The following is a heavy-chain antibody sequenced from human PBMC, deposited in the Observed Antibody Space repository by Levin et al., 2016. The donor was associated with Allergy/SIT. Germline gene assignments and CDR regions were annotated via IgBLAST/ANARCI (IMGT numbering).Heavy chain of an antibody. D-gene: IGHD1-26*01. CDR3: ARRGGSYYSYYGMDV. J-gene: IGHJ6*02. Sequence: ASVKVSCKASGYTFTNSAIHWVRQAPGQRLEWMGWITAGDGNTKYSQKFQGRVTITRDTSANTAYMELSSLRSEDTAVYYCARRGGSYYSYYGMDVWGQGTTVTVSS. CDR1: GYTFTNSA. CDR2: ITAGDGNT. V-gene: IGHV1-3*01.